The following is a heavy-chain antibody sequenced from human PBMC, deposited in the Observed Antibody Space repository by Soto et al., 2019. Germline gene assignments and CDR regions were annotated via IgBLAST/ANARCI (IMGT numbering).Heavy chain of an antibody. CDR3: ARLPAEGVIAGGAMDV. D-gene: IGHD2-8*01. V-gene: IGHV4-59*08. CDR2: VYYSGST. CDR1: GGSITNYY. Sequence: SETLSLTCTISGGSITNYYWSWIRQPPGKGLEWIGYVYYSGSTKYNPSLESRVTISADTSKNQFSLRLSSVSAADTATYYCARLPAEGVIAGGAMDVWGQGTTVTVSS. J-gene: IGHJ6*02.